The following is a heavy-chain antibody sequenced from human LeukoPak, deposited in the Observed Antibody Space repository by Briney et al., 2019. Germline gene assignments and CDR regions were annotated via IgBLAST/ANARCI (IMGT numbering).Heavy chain of an antibody. CDR3: ARHYDSNSYGPGY. CDR1: GFTFSSYA. V-gene: IGHV3-30-3*01. D-gene: IGHD3-22*01. CDR2: ISYDGSNK. Sequence: GGSLRLSCAASGFTFSSYAMHWVCQAPGKGLEWVAVISYDGSNKYYADSVKGRFTTSRDNAKNSLYLQMNSLGAEDTAVYYCARHYDSNSYGPGYWGQGTLVTVSS. J-gene: IGHJ4*02.